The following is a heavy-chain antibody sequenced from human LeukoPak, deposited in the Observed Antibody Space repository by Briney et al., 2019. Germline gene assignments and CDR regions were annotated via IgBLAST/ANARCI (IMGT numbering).Heavy chain of an antibody. Sequence: SETLSLTCTVSGGSISSSSYYWGWIRQPPGKGLEWIGSIYYGGSTYYNPSLKSRVTISVDKSKNQFSLKLSSVTAADTAVYYCAREAQSYGDYPGGHWGQGTLVTVSS. CDR1: GGSISSSSYY. CDR2: IYYGGST. CDR3: AREAQSYGDYPGGH. J-gene: IGHJ4*02. V-gene: IGHV4-39*07. D-gene: IGHD4-17*01.